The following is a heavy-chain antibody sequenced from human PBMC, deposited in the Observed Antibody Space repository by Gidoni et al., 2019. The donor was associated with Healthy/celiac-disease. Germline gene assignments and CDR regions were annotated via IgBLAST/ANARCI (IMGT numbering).Heavy chain of an antibody. CDR2: FDPEDGET. CDR3: ATLGAQLRRKAYYYDYMDV. Sequence: QVQLVQSGAEVKKPGASVKVSCKVSGYTLTELSMHWVRQAPGKGLEWMGGFDPEDGETIYAQKFQGRVTMTEDTSTDTAYMELSSLRSEDTAVYYCATLGAQLRRKAYYYDYMDVWGKGTTVTVSS. J-gene: IGHJ6*03. V-gene: IGHV1-24*01. CDR1: GYTLTELS. D-gene: IGHD2-2*01.